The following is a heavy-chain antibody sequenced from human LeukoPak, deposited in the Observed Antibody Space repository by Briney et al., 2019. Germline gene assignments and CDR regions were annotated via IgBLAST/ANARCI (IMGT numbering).Heavy chain of an antibody. J-gene: IGHJ4*02. V-gene: IGHV3-48*02. Sequence: GGSLRLSCAASGFTFSSHAMHWVRQAPGKGLEWVSYISSSSSTIYYADSVKGRFTISRDNAKNSLYLQMNSLRDEDTAVYYCARVQYGDFYGLDYWGQGTLVTVSS. D-gene: IGHD4-17*01. CDR1: GFTFSSHA. CDR2: ISSSSSTI. CDR3: ARVQYGDFYGLDY.